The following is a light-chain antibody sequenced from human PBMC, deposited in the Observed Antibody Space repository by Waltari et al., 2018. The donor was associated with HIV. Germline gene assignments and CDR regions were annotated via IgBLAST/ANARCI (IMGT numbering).Light chain of an antibody. CDR1: QDIHNH. V-gene: IGKV1-27*01. CDR3: QQNNSAPLT. Sequence: DIQMTQSPSSLSASVGDRVIITCRATQDIHNHLVWYQQKPGKVPKLLIYAASALQSGVSSRFRGSGSGTSFTLTISSLQSEDVATYYCQQNNSAPLTFGGGTKVEI. CDR2: AAS. J-gene: IGKJ4*01.